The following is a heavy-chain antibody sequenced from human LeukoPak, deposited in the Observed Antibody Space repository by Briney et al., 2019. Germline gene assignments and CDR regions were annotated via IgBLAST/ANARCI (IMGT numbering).Heavy chain of an antibody. V-gene: IGHV6-1*01. CDR2: TYYRSKWYN. D-gene: IGHD3-10*01. Sequence: SQTLSLTCVISGDSVSSNSGAWNWIRQSPSRGLEWLGRTYYRSKWYNEYALSVKSRITINPDTTKNQFSLQLSSVAPEDTGVYYCVRGGVEDPAAMGFDYWGQGTLVTVSS. J-gene: IGHJ4*02. CDR1: GDSVSSNSGA. CDR3: VRGGVEDPAAMGFDY.